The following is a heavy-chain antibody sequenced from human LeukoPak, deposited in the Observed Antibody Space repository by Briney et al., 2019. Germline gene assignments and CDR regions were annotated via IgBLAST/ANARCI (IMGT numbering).Heavy chain of an antibody. CDR3: ARHSSSWYFAFDI. Sequence: PGGSLRLSCAASGFTFSSYSMNWVRQAPGKGLEWGSYISGSSSTIYYADSVKGRFTISRDNSKNTLYLQMNSLRAEDTAVYYCARHSSSWYFAFDIWGQGTMVTVSS. CDR2: ISGSSSTI. J-gene: IGHJ3*02. D-gene: IGHD6-13*01. V-gene: IGHV3-48*01. CDR1: GFTFSSYS.